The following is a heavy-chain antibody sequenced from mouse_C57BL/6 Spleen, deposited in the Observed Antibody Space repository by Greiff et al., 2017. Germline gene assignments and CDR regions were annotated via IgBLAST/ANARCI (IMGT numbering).Heavy chain of an antibody. J-gene: IGHJ2*01. CDR1: GYTFTDYE. V-gene: IGHV1-15*01. CDR2: IDPETGGT. D-gene: IGHD2-1*01. Sequence: QVQLQQSGAELVRPGASVTLSCKASGYTFTDYEMHWVKQTPVHGLEWIGAIDPETGGTAYNQKFKGKAILTADKSSSTAYMELRSLTSEDSAVYACTRSGYGNYFDYWGQGTTLTVSS. CDR3: TRSGYGNYFDY.